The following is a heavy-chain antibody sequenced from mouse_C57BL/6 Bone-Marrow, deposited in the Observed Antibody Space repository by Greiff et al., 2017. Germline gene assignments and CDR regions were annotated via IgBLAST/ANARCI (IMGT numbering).Heavy chain of an antibody. V-gene: IGHV14-4*01. D-gene: IGHD1-1*01. J-gene: IGHJ2*01. CDR3: TTITTVVATGDY. CDR2: IDPENGDT. CDR1: GFNIKDDY. Sequence: EVNVVESGAELVRPGASVKLSCTASGFNIKDDYMHWVKQRPEQGLEWIGWIDPENGDTGYASKFQGKATITADTSSNTAYLQLSSLTSEDTAVYYCTTITTVVATGDYWGQGTTLTVSS.